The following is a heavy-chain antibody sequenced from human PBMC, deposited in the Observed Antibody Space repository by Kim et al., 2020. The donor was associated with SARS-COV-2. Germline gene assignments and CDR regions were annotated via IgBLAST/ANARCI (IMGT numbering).Heavy chain of an antibody. D-gene: IGHD5-18*01. V-gene: IGHV4-39*02. CDR2: IYYSGST. Sequence: SETLSLTCTVSGGSISSSSYYWGWIRQPPGKGLEWIGSIYYSGSTYYNPFLKSRATISVDTSKNHFSLKLSSVTAADTAMYYCARRTKRYSYGYFDYWGQGTLVTVSS. J-gene: IGHJ4*02. CDR1: GGSISSSSYY. CDR3: ARRTKRYSYGYFDY.